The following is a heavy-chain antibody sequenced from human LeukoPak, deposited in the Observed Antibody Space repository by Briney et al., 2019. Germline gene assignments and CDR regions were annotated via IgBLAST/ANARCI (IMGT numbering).Heavy chain of an antibody. V-gene: IGHV3-30*02. D-gene: IGHD4-23*01. CDR1: GFTFSSYG. J-gene: IGHJ4*02. CDR3: AKSPARSVVTPGRGSDY. Sequence: PGGSLRLSCAASGFTFSSYGMHWVRQAPGKGLEWVAFIRYDGSNKYYADSVKGRFTISRDNSKNTLYLQMNSLRAEDTAVYYCAKSPARSVVTPGRGSDYWGQGTLVTVSS. CDR2: IRYDGSNK.